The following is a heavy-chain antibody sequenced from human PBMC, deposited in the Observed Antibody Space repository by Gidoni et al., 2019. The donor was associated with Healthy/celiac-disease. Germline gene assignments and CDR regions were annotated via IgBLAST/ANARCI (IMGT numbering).Heavy chain of an antibody. CDR3: ARDFEDSYGYILDY. CDR2: IWYDGSNT. V-gene: IGHV3-33*01. CDR1: AFTFSSYG. D-gene: IGHD5-18*01. J-gene: IGHJ4*02. Sequence: QVQLVESAGGVVQPGRSLRLSCAAPAFTFSSYGMHWFRQAPGKGVEWVAVIWYDGSNTYYADSVKGRFTISRDDSKNTLYLQMNSLRAEDTAVYYCARDFEDSYGYILDYWGQGTLVTVSS.